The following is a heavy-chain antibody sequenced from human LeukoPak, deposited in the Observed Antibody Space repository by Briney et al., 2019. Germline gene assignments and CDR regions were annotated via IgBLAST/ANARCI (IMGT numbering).Heavy chain of an antibody. CDR2: IYYSGST. V-gene: IGHV4-59*01. CDR1: GGSISSYY. CDR3: ARDGVGFFDY. D-gene: IGHD1-26*01. J-gene: IGHJ4*02. Sequence: SETLSLTCTVSGGSISSYYWSWIRQPPGKGLEWIGYIYYSGSTNYNPSLKSRVTILVDTSKNQFSLKLSSVTAADTAVYYCARDGVGFFDYWGQGTLVTVSS.